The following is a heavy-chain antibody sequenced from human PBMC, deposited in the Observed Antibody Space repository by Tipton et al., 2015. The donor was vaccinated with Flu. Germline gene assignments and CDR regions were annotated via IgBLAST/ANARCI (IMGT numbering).Heavy chain of an antibody. J-gene: IGHJ6*02. CDR2: IYDSGST. CDR3: ARTTTDSSGYYYYYYYGMDV. V-gene: IGHV4-30-2*01. Sequence: TLSLTCAVSGGSISSDDYSWGWIRQPPGKGLEWIGYIYDSGSTYYHPSLKRRVTMSVDKSKNQVFLSLTSVTAADTAVYYCARTTTDSSGYYYYYYYGMDVWGQGTAVTVSS. D-gene: IGHD3-22*01. CDR1: GGSISSDDYS.